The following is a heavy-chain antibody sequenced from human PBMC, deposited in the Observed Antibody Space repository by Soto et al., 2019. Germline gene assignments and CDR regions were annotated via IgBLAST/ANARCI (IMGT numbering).Heavy chain of an antibody. D-gene: IGHD2-2*01. CDR3: ARDTGLYHDVMDV. V-gene: IGHV3-9*01. Sequence: EVLLLESGGGFVQPGGSLRLSCEASGFTVDDHAMHWVRQRPGGDLEWVAGISWKSDSEGYADSVKGRFSISRDNIQLSVHLDMKSLRPDDRALYYCARDTGLYHDVMDVWGQGTRVTVSS. CDR2: ISWKSDSE. CDR1: GFTVDDHA. J-gene: IGHJ6*02.